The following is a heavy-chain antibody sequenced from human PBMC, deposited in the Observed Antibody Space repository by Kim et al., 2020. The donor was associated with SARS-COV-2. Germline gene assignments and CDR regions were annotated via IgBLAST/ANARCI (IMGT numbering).Heavy chain of an antibody. CDR3: ARGLAGDPVGFGN. D-gene: IGHD3-16*01. CDR2: ITPNSGVT. V-gene: IGHV1-2*05. Sequence: ASVKVSCKASGYTFSAYNVHWLRQAPGQGLEWMGRITPNSGVTKIGHNFQGRVTLTTDTSISTAYMELSGLAYDDTVVYYCARGLAGDPVGFGNWGQGTLVAVSS. J-gene: IGHJ4*02. CDR1: GYTFSAYN.